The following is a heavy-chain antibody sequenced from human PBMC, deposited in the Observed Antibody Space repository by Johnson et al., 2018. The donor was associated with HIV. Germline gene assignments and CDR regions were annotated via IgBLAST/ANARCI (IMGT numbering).Heavy chain of an antibody. CDR2: ISVDGSNE. CDR1: GFTFSSYA. Sequence: QVQLVESGGGVVQPGRSLRLSCAASGFTFSSYAMHWVRQAPGKGLDWVAVISVDGSNEYYADSVKGRFTISRDNTKNSLHLQMNSLRAEDTAVYYCARDATPWGGAYVGYAFDLWGQGTMVAVSS. D-gene: IGHD4-17*01. J-gene: IGHJ3*01. V-gene: IGHV3-30*04. CDR3: ARDATPWGGAYVGYAFDL.